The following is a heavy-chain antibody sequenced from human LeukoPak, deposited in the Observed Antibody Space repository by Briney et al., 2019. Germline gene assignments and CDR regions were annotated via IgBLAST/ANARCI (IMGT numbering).Heavy chain of an antibody. CDR1: GYTFTGYY. J-gene: IGHJ6*02. CDR3: ARAAPSEALGMDV. Sequence: ASVKVSCTASGYTFTGYYMHWVRQAPGQGLEWMERINPNSGGTNYAQKFQGRVTMTRDTSISTAYMELSRLRSDDTAVYYCARAAPSEALGMDVWGQGTTVTVSS. V-gene: IGHV1-2*06. CDR2: INPNSGGT.